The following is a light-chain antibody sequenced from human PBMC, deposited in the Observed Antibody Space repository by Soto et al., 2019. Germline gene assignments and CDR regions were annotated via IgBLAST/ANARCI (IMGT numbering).Light chain of an antibody. CDR1: QSVGSN. CDR2: AAS. CDR3: HQYDYWPET. J-gene: IGKJ1*01. V-gene: IGKV3-15*01. Sequence: EIVMTQSPATLSVSPGERAILSCRASQSVGSNLAWYQQRPGQPPRLLMVAASTRATGIPARFSGSGSGTEFTLTISSLESEDFAVYYCHQYDYWPETFGQGTKVDI.